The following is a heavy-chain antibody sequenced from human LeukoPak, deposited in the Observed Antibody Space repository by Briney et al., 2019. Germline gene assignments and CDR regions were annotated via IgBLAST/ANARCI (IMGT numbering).Heavy chain of an antibody. J-gene: IGHJ4*02. CDR3: ARGVRLNLAVDPAVFFDY. D-gene: IGHD3-16*01. V-gene: IGHV5-51*01. CDR1: GYSFTSYW. Sequence: GESLKISCKGSGYSFTSYWIGWVRQMPGKGLEWMGIIYPGDSDTRYSPSFQGQVTISADKSISTAYLQWSSLKASDTAMYHCARGVRLNLAVDPAVFFDYWGQGTLVTVSS. CDR2: IYPGDSDT.